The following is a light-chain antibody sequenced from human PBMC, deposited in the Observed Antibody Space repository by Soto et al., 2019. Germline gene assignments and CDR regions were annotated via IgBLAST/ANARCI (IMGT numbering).Light chain of an antibody. V-gene: IGLV1-40*01. Sequence: QSALTQPPSVSGAPGQRVTISCTGSSSNIGAGYDVHWYQQLPGTAPKLLIYGNSNRPSGVPDRFSGSKSGTSASLAITWLQAEDEADYYCQSYDSSLSGSGVFGTGTKVTVL. CDR1: SSNIGAGYD. J-gene: IGLJ1*01. CDR3: QSYDSSLSGSGV. CDR2: GNS.